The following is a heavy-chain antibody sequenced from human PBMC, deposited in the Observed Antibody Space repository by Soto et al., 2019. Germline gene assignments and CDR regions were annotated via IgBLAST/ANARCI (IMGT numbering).Heavy chain of an antibody. Sequence: EVQVLESGGGLVQPGGSLRLSCAATGFTFSDFAMSWVRQAPGKGLEWVSRIYGGGNGPHYADSVKGRVTISRDNSKNTWYLQMNSLRAEDTAVYYCAKMAGMDPWAYSFDYWGQGTLVTVSS. CDR3: AKMAGMDPWAYSFDY. CDR1: GFTFSDFA. J-gene: IGHJ4*02. CDR2: IYGGGNGP. D-gene: IGHD3-10*01. V-gene: IGHV3-23*01.